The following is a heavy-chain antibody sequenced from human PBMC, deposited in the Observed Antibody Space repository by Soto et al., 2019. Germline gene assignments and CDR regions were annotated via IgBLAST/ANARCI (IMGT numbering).Heavy chain of an antibody. CDR2: IYYGGNT. V-gene: IGHV4-59*04. CDR3: ARVRREYDTSGPVDY. CDR1: GGSISSYY. D-gene: IGHD3-22*01. J-gene: IGHJ4*02. Sequence: TSETLSLTCTVSGGSISSYYLSWIRQPPGKGLEWIGYIYYGGNTYYNPSLQSRVTMSVDRSRNQFSLKLNSVTAADTAVYFCARVRREYDTSGPVDYWGQGTLVTVS.